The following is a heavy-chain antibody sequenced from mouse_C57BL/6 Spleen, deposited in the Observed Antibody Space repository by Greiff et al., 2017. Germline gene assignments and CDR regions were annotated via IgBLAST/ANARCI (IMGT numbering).Heavy chain of an antibody. D-gene: IGHD1-1*01. CDR2: ISNGGGST. CDR3: ARRHYGSPYAMDD. J-gene: IGHJ4*01. V-gene: IGHV5-12*01. CDR1: GFTFSDYY. Sequence: EVKVVESGGGLVQPGGSLKLSCAASGFTFSDYYMYWVRQTPEKRLEWVAYISNGGGSTYYPDTVKGRFTISRDNAKNTLYLQMSRLKSEDTAMYYCARRHYGSPYAMDDWGQGTSVTVSS.